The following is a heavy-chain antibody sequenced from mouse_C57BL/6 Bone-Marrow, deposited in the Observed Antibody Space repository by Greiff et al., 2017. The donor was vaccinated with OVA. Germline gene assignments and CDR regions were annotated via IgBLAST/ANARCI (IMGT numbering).Heavy chain of an antibody. Sequence: LQESGAELVRPGASVKMSCKASGYTFTSYNMHWVKQTPRQGLEWIGAIYPGNGDTSYNQKFKGKATLTVDKSSSTAYMQLSSLTSEDSAVYFCAGPSYGSSSWFAYWGQGTLVTVSA. J-gene: IGHJ3*01. V-gene: IGHV1-12*01. CDR3: AGPSYGSSSWFAY. D-gene: IGHD1-1*01. CDR1: GYTFTSYN. CDR2: IYPGNGDT.